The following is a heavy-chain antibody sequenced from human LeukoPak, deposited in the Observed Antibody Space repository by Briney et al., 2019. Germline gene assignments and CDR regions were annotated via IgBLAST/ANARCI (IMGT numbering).Heavy chain of an antibody. J-gene: IGHJ3*02. D-gene: IGHD3-22*01. CDR1: GFTFSNAW. V-gene: IGHV3-15*01. CDR3: VVITRGDAFDI. CDR2: IKSKTDGGTT. Sequence: GGSLRLSCAASGFTFSNAWMSWVRQAPGKGLEWMGRIKSKTDGGTTDYAAPVTGRFTISRDDSKNTLYLQMNSLKTEDTAVYYCVVITRGDAFDIWGQGTMVTVSS.